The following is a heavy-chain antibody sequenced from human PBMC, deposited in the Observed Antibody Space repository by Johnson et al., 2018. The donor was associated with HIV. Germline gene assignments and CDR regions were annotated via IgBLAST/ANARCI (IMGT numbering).Heavy chain of an antibody. CDR1: GFTFRTYA. J-gene: IGHJ3*02. CDR3: VKARSEYYYAPSGYPVGAFDI. Sequence: EVQLVESGGGLIQPGGSLRLSCVGSGFTFRTYAMSWVRQAPGKGLEWVSAITGSGNTPFYADSVKGRFTISRDNSKNSLSLQLNSLRAADTATYYCVKARSEYYYAPSGYPVGAFDIWGQGTVVTVSS. D-gene: IGHD3-22*01. V-gene: IGHV3-23*04. CDR2: ITGSGNTP.